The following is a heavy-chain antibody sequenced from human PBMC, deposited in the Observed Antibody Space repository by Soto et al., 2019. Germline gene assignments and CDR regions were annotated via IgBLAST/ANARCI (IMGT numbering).Heavy chain of an antibody. Sequence: GGSMRLSCAASGFTISSNCMSWVRQAPGKGLEWVSVIYSGGSTYYADSVKGRFTISRDNSKNTLYLQMNSLRAEDTAVYYCARALLPHDAFDIWGQGTMVTVSS. CDR2: IYSGGST. CDR3: ARALLPHDAFDI. V-gene: IGHV3-66*01. J-gene: IGHJ3*02. CDR1: GFTISSNC.